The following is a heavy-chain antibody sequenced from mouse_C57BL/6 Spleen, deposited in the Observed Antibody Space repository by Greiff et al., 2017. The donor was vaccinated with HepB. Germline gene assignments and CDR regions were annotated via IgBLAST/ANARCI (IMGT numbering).Heavy chain of an antibody. Sequence: QVQLQQSGAELVRPGASVTLSCKASGYTFTDYEMHWVKQTPVHGLEWIGAIDPETGGTAYNQKFKGKAILTADKSSSTAYMELRSLTSEDSAVYYCTRGTHYGSSSYAMDYWGQGTSVTVSS. D-gene: IGHD1-1*01. CDR1: GYTFTDYE. CDR3: TRGTHYGSSSYAMDY. CDR2: IDPETGGT. J-gene: IGHJ4*01. V-gene: IGHV1-15*01.